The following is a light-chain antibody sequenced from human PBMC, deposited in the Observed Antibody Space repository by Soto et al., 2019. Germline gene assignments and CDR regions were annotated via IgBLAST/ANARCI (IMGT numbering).Light chain of an antibody. CDR1: QSLLHSNGYTY. CDR2: WGS. CDR3: MQALQTPLT. V-gene: IGKV2-28*01. J-gene: IGKJ3*01. Sequence: DIVMTQSPLSLPVTPGEPASISCRSSQSLLHSNGYTYLDWYLQKPGQSPQLLIYWGSNRASGVTDRFSRSGSGTDFTLKISRVEAEDVGVYYCMQALQTPLTFGPGTKVDIK.